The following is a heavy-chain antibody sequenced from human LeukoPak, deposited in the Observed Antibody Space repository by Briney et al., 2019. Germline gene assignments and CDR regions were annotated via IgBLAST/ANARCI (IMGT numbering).Heavy chain of an antibody. CDR2: IYYSGST. CDR3: ARATDYWFDP. Sequence: PSETLSLTCTVSGGSISSYYWSWIRQPPGKGLEWIGYIYYSGSTNYNPSLKSRVTISVDTSKNQFSLKLSSVTAADTAAYYCARATDYWFDPWGQGTLVTVSS. V-gene: IGHV4-59*01. CDR1: GGSISSYY. J-gene: IGHJ5*02.